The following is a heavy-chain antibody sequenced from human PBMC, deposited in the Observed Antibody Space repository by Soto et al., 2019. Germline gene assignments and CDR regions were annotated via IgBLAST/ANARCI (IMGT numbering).Heavy chain of an antibody. CDR3: AKEGGTWGYYYDSSGYFDAFDI. Sequence: PGGSLRLSCAASGFTFSSYAMSWVRQAPGRGLEWVSAISGSGGRTYYADSVKGRFTISRDNSKNTLYLQMNSLRAEDTAVYYCAKEGGTWGYYYDSSGYFDAFDIWGQGTMVTVS. CDR2: ISGSGGRT. D-gene: IGHD3-22*01. J-gene: IGHJ3*02. CDR1: GFTFSSYA. V-gene: IGHV3-23*01.